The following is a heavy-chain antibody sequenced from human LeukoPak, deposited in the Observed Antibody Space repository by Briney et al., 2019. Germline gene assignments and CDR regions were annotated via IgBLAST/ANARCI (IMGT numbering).Heavy chain of an antibody. J-gene: IGHJ4*02. CDR1: GYTFTSYD. CDR3: ALRGYSSSWYAKNHSRVFDY. D-gene: IGHD6-13*01. CDR2: MNPNSCNT. V-gene: IGHV1-8*01. Sequence: ASVNVSCKASGYTFTSYDINWVRQATGQGLEGMGWMNPNSCNTGYAQKFQGRVTMTRNTSISTDYMELSSLRYEDTAVYYCALRGYSSSWYAKNHSRVFDYWGQGTLVTVSS.